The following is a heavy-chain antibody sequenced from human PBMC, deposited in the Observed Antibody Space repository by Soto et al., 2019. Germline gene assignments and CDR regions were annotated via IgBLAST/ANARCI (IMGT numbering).Heavy chain of an antibody. Sequence: QVQLVEPGGGVVQPGRSLRLSCAASGFTFSSYGMHRVRQAPGKGLEWAAVISYDGSKKYYADSVKGRFTISRDNSKNTLYLQMNSLRAEDTAVYYCAKDLLRIQLWLNFYYYYGMDVWGQGTTVTVSS. D-gene: IGHD5-18*01. CDR3: AKDLLRIQLWLNFYYYYGMDV. CDR2: ISYDGSKK. J-gene: IGHJ6*02. CDR1: GFTFSSYG. V-gene: IGHV3-30*18.